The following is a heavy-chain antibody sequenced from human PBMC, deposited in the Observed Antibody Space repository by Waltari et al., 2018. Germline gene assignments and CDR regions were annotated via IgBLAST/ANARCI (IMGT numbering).Heavy chain of an antibody. CDR1: NFKFETRFLNYA. V-gene: IGHV3-23*04. D-gene: IGHD3-3*01. Sequence: EVRLVQSGGGLVQPGGSMRLSWLASNFKFETRFLNYAMTWVRQAPGEGLDWVAAITGSGNKTYYADSVKGRFTISRDNSQDTLFLDMTNVKAEDTAVYFCVKDGYEFWSGYYNAWGQGTVVAVSS. J-gene: IGHJ5*02. CDR3: VKDGYEFWSGYYNA. CDR2: ITGSGNKT.